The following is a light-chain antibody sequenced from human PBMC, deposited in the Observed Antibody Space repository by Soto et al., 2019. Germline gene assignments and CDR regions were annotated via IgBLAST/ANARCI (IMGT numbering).Light chain of an antibody. CDR3: SSFAGGGNPVL. CDR2: EVT. Sequence: QSALTQPPSASGSLGQSVTISCTGTSSDVGGYNYVSWHQQHPGKAPKLMIYEVTKRPSGVPDRFSGSKSGNTASLTVSGLQAEDEADYYCSSFAGGGNPVLFGGVTKLTVL. CDR1: SSDVGGYNY. J-gene: IGLJ2*01. V-gene: IGLV2-8*01.